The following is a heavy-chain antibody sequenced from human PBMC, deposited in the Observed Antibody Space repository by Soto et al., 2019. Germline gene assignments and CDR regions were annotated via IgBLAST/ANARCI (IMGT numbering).Heavy chain of an antibody. J-gene: IGHJ4*02. Sequence: PGGSLRLSCAASGFTFSGSALPWVRQASGKGLEWGGRIRSKANSYATAYAASVKGRFTISRDDSKNTAYLQMNSLKTEDTAVYYCTRHLEVEPTHLRKIGAPTSIVMEIDYWGQRTLVTVSS. CDR1: GFTFSGSA. CDR3: TRHLEVEPTHLRKIGAPTSIVMEIDY. CDR2: IRSKANSYAT. D-gene: IGHD3-10*01. V-gene: IGHV3-73*01.